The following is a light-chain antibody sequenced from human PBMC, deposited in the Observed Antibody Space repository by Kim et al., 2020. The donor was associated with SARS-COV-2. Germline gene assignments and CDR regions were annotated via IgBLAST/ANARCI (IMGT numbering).Light chain of an antibody. CDR2: DAS. CDR3: QQRSNWPLT. CDR1: QSIATF. J-gene: IGKJ4*01. Sequence: LSPGERAFLSCRASQSIATFLAWYQQRPGQAPRLLIYDASNRATGTPARISGSGSGTDFTLTISSLEPEDFAVYYCQQRSNWPLTFGGGTKVDIK. V-gene: IGKV3-11*01.